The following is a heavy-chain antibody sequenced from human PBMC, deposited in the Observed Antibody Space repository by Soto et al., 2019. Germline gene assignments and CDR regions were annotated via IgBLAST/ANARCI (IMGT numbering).Heavy chain of an antibody. CDR1: GCTFSSYG. J-gene: IGHJ4*02. D-gene: IGHD5-12*01. Sequence: GGSLRLSCAASGCTFSSYGMHWVRQAPGKGLEWVAVISYDGSNKYYADSVKGRFTISRDNSKNTLYLHMNSLRAEDTAVYYCAKASVEMATISPPHFDYWGQGTLVTVSS. CDR2: ISYDGSNK. CDR3: AKASVEMATISPPHFDY. V-gene: IGHV3-30*18.